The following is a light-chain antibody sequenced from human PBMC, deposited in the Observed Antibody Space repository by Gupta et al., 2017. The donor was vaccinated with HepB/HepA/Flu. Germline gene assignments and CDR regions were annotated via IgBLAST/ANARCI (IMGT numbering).Light chain of an antibody. CDR2: WVS. J-gene: IGKJ1*01. Sequence: DIVMTQSPAFLAVSMGERATINCKSSQSVLYSSNNRNNLVWDQQKPGQPPRLLIYWVSTRESGVPDRFSGSGSGTDFTLTISSLQAEDVAVYYCQQYYSTPWTFGQGTKVEIK. CDR3: QQYYSTPWT. V-gene: IGKV4-1*01. CDR1: QSVLYSSNNRNN.